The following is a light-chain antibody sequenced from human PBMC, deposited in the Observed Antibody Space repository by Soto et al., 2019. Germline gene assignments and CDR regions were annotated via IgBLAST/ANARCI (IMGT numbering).Light chain of an antibody. CDR2: GVS. V-gene: IGKV3-15*01. CDR3: QQGHDWPLT. CDR1: QSISGE. Sequence: EIVMTQSPATLSVSPGERATLSCRASQSISGELAWYQQRPGQPPRLLIYGVSTRATGVPDRFSGSGSGSDFTLTICGLQSEDFAVYYCQQGHDWPLTFGQGTRLDI. J-gene: IGKJ2*01.